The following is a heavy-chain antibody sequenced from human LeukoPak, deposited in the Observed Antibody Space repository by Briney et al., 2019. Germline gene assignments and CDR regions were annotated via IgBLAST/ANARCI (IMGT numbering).Heavy chain of an antibody. Sequence: GGSLRLSCAASGFIFSNYAMTWVRQAPGKGLEWVSTISTSGDSTYYADSVKGRFTISRDNSKNTLYLQMNSLRAEDTALLYCARARYCSSTSCFLDYWGQGTLVTVSS. J-gene: IGHJ4*02. CDR1: GFIFSNYA. CDR2: ISTSGDST. D-gene: IGHD2-2*01. V-gene: IGHV3-23*01. CDR3: ARARYCSSTSCFLDY.